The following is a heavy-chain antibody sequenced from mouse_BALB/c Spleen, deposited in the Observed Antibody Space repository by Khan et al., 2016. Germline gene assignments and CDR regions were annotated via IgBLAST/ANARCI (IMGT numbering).Heavy chain of an antibody. CDR3: ARADYYGSSGAY. D-gene: IGHD1-1*01. CDR2: INPGSGGT. Sequence: QVQLKESGAELVRPGTSVKVSCKASGYAFTNYLIEWVKQRPGQGLEWIGVINPGSGGTNYNEKFKGKATLTADKSSSTAYMQLSSLPTDDSAVYFCARADYYGSSGAYWGQGTLVTVSA. CDR1: GYAFTNYL. V-gene: IGHV1-54*01. J-gene: IGHJ3*01.